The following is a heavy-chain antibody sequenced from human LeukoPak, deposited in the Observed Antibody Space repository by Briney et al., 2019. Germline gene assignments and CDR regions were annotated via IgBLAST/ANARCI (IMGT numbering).Heavy chain of an antibody. J-gene: IGHJ4*02. CDR2: INPNSGGT. V-gene: IGHV1-2*02. CDR3: ATPERGYSGYDFGS. CDR1: GYTFTGYY. Sequence: ASVTVSCKASGYTFTGYYMHWVRQAPGQGLEWMGWINPNSGGTNHAQKFQGRVTMTRDTSISTAYMELSRLRSDDTAVYYCATPERGYSGYDFGSWGQGTLVTVSS. D-gene: IGHD5-12*01.